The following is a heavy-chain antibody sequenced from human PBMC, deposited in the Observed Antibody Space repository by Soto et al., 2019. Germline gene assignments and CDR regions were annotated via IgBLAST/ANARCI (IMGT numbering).Heavy chain of an antibody. V-gene: IGHV1-3*01. J-gene: IGHJ4*02. D-gene: IGHD6-13*01. Sequence: ASVKVSCNASGYTFTSYAMHWVRQAPGQRLEWMGWINAGNGNTKYSQKFQGRVTITRDTSASTAYMELSSLRSEDTAVYYCARDSYGEAAAGTXYGYWGQGTLVTVSS. CDR3: ARDSYGEAAAGTXYGY. CDR2: INAGNGNT. CDR1: GYTFTSYA.